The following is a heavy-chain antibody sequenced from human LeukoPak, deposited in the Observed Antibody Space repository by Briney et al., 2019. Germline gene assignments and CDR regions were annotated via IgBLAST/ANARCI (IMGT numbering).Heavy chain of an antibody. CDR2: IYYSGST. V-gene: IGHV4-39*01. CDR3: ARGAGWWNY. Sequence: SETLSLTCTVSGGSISSSSYYWGWIRQPPGKGLEWIGSIYYSGSTYYNPSLKSRVTISVDTSKNQFSLKLSSVTAADTAVYYCARGAGWWNYWGQGMLVTVSS. J-gene: IGHJ4*02. D-gene: IGHD6-19*01. CDR1: GGSISSSSYY.